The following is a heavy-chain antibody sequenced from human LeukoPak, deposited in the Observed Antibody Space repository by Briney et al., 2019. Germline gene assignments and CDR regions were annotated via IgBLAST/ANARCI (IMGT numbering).Heavy chain of an antibody. Sequence: GGSLRLSCAASGFTVSSNYMSWVRQAPGKGLEWVSVIYSGGSTYYADSVKGRFIISRDNSKNTLYLQMNSLRAEDTAVYYCARDWGYNGRGYFQHWGQGTLVTVSS. V-gene: IGHV3-53*01. D-gene: IGHD3-16*01. J-gene: IGHJ1*01. CDR3: ARDWGYNGRGYFQH. CDR1: GFTVSSNY. CDR2: IYSGGST.